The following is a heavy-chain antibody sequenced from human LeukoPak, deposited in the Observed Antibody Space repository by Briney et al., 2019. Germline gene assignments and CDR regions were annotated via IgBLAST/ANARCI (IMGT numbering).Heavy chain of an antibody. Sequence: GGSLSLSCVVSGFTFSEYWMTWVRQAPGKGLEWVANIKEDGGQKHYVDSVKGRFTIFRDNAKNTLYLQMDSLRAEDTAVYYCARSGNKNVMGGQGTLVTVSS. V-gene: IGHV3-7*03. CDR3: ARSGNKNVM. CDR1: GFTFSEYW. CDR2: IKEDGGQK. D-gene: IGHD1/OR15-1a*01. J-gene: IGHJ4*02.